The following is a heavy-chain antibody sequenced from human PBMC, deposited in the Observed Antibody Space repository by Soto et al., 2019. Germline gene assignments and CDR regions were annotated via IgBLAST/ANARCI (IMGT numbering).Heavy chain of an antibody. CDR3: ASARVGLLWFGDGGWFDP. V-gene: IGHV4-34*01. D-gene: IGHD3-10*01. J-gene: IGHJ5*02. CDR1: GGSFSGYY. CDR2: INHSGST. Sequence: QVQLQQWGAGLLKPSETLSLTCAVYGGSFSGYYWSWIRQPPGKGLEWIGEINHSGSTNYNPSLTSRVTLSVDTSKNQFSLKLSSVTAADTAVYYCASARVGLLWFGDGGWFDPWGQGTLVTVSS.